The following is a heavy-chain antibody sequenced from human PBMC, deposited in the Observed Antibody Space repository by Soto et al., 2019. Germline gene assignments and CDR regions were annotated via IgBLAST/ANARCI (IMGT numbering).Heavy chain of an antibody. CDR3: AKEISSAYFPLDV. V-gene: IGHV3-21*04. CDR1: GFTFSSYS. J-gene: IGHJ4*02. CDR2: ISGSGGNT. Sequence: GSLRLSCAASGFTFSSYSMNWVRQAPGKGLEWVSSISGSGGNTYYADSVKGRFTISRDNFRNTVFLQMNSLRAEDTAVYYCAKEISSAYFPLDVWGQGTLVTVSS. D-gene: IGHD6-25*01.